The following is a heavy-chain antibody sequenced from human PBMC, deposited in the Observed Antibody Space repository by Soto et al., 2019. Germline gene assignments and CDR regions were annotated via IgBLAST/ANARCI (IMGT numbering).Heavy chain of an antibody. CDR2: TSSNGGST. CDR3: ARTMHDYGAYAYMDV. Sequence: GGSLRLSCAASGFTFSTYAMHWIRQAPGKGLEYVSGTSSNGGSTFYANSVKGRFSISRDNSENTLYLQMGSLRAEDMAVYYCARTMHDYGAYAYMDVWGKGTTVTVSS. CDR1: GFTFSTYA. J-gene: IGHJ6*03. V-gene: IGHV3-64*01. D-gene: IGHD4-17*01.